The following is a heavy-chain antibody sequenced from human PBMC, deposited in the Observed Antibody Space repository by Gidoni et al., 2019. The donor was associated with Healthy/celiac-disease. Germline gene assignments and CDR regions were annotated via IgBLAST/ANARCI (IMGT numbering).Heavy chain of an antibody. CDR2: INRDGSST. J-gene: IGHJ6*02. Sequence: EVQLVESGGGLVQPGGSLSLSCAASVFTFSSYWMHWVRQAPGKGLVWVSRINRDGSSTSYADSVKGRLTISRDNAKNTLYLQMNSLRAEDTAVYYCARGYSNYVVSFSVGMDVWGQGTTVTGSS. V-gene: IGHV3-74*01. D-gene: IGHD4-4*01. CDR1: VFTFSSYW. CDR3: ARGYSNYVVSFSVGMDV.